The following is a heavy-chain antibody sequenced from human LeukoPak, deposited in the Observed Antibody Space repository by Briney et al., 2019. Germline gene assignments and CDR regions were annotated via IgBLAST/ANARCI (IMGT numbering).Heavy chain of an antibody. CDR2: ISGSGGST. Sequence: GGSQRLSCAASGFTFSSYAMSWVRQAPGKGLEWVSAISGSGGSTYYADSVKGRFTISRDNSKNTLYLQMNSLRAEDTAVYYCAKDPPDSSGFPYYFDYWGQGTLVTVSS. J-gene: IGHJ4*02. CDR3: AKDPPDSSGFPYYFDY. V-gene: IGHV3-23*01. CDR1: GFTFSSYA. D-gene: IGHD3-22*01.